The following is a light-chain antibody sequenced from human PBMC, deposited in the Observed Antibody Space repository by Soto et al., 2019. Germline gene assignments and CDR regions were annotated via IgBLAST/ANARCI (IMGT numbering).Light chain of an antibody. Sequence: DIHMTQSPSTLSASVGDRVTITCRASQTISSWLALYQQKPGKAPKLLIYDASSLENGVPSRFSGSGSGTEFTLTISSLQPDDFATYYCQQYDGYSLTFGLGTRLEIK. J-gene: IGKJ5*01. CDR1: QTISSW. CDR2: DAS. CDR3: QQYDGYSLT. V-gene: IGKV1-5*01.